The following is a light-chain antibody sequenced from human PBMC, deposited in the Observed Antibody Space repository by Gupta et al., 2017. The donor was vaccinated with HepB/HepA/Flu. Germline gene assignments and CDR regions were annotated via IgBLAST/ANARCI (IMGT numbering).Light chain of an antibody. V-gene: IGKV3-11*01. J-gene: IGKJ5*01. CDR1: QSVRTY. CDR3: QQRSQWPVT. CDR2: DAS. Sequence: EIVLTQSPAPLSMSPGERATLSCSARQSVRTYLGWYQQKAGQTPRLLIYDASNRDTGIPSRFSGSGYGTDFTLTISSLEPEDFAVYYCQQRSQWPVTFGQGTLLEIK.